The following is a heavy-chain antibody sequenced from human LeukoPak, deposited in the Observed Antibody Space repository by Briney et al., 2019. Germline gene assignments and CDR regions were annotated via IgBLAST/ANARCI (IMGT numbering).Heavy chain of an antibody. CDR2: IYHSGST. V-gene: IGHV4-34*01. J-gene: IGHJ4*02. Sequence: PSETLSLTCAVYGGSFSDYYWNWIRQPPGKGLEWIGEIYHSGSTNYDPSLKSRVTISVDTSKNQFSLKVGSVTDADTAVYYCARHRRYTTGSEEYDYWGQGNMVTVSS. D-gene: IGHD2-8*02. CDR3: ARHRRYTTGSEEYDY. CDR1: GGSFSDYY.